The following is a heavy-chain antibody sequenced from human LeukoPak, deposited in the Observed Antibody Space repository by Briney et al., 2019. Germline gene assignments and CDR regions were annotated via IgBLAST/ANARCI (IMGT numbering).Heavy chain of an antibody. CDR3: AKNREPLDY. V-gene: IGHV3-23*01. D-gene: IGHD1-26*01. CDR1: GFTFSSYA. CDR2: ISGSGGST. Sequence: PGGSLRLSCAASGFTFSSYAMSWVRKAPGTGLEWVSTISGSGGSTYYADSVKGRFTISRDNSKNTLYLQMNSLRAEDTAVYYCAKNREPLDYWGQGTLVTVSS. J-gene: IGHJ4*02.